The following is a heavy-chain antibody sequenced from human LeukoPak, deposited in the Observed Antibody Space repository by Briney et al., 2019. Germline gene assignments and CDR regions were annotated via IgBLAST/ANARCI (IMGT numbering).Heavy chain of an antibody. V-gene: IGHV4-59*01. CDR1: GGSISSYY. J-gene: IGHJ4*02. CDR2: IYYSGST. Sequence: SETLSLTCTVSGGSISSYYWSWIRQPPGKGLEWIGYIYYSGSTNYNPSLKRRVTISVDTSENQFSLKLSSVTAADTAVYYCARVRYFDWSGEYYFDYWGQGTLVTVSS. D-gene: IGHD3-9*01. CDR3: ARVRYFDWSGEYYFDY.